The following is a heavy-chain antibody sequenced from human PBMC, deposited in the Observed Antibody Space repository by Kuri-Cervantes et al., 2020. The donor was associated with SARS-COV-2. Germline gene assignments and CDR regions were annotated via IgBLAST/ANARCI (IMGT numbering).Heavy chain of an antibody. J-gene: IGHJ1*01. CDR3: IATPGNVGYFQD. CDR2: ISDTGDRT. Sequence: GESLKISCAVSGFTLTNYAMSWDRLAPGKGLEWVSIISDTGDRTFYADSVEGRFTISRDNFKNTLSLQMNSLRAEDTALYYCIATPGNVGYFQDWGQGTLVTVSS. CDR1: GFTLTNYA. D-gene: IGHD6-13*01. V-gene: IGHV3-23*01.